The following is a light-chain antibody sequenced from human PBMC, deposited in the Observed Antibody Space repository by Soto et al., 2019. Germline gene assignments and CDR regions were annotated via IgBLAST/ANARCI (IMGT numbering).Light chain of an antibody. CDR2: AAF. CDR3: QKYNSDPQT. CDR1: QGISNY. J-gene: IGKJ1*01. Sequence: DIQMTQSPSSLSASVGDRVTITCRASQGISNYLAWYQQKPGKVPKLLIFAAFTLQSGVPSRFSGGGSGTDFTLTISSLQPEDVATCYCQKYNSDPQTFGQGTKVEIK. V-gene: IGKV1-27*01.